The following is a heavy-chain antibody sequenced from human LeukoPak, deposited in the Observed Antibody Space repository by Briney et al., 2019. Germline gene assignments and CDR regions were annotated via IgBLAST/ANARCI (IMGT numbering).Heavy chain of an antibody. Sequence: SETLSLTCAVSGGSISSSNWWSWVRQPPGKGLEWIGEIYHSGSTNYNPSLKSRVTISVDTSKNQFSLKLSSVTAADTAVYYCASSGSHPYYYYYYMDVWGKGTTVTVSS. V-gene: IGHV4-4*02. CDR1: GGSISSSNW. J-gene: IGHJ6*03. CDR2: IYHSGST. D-gene: IGHD1-26*01. CDR3: ASSGSHPYYYYYYMDV.